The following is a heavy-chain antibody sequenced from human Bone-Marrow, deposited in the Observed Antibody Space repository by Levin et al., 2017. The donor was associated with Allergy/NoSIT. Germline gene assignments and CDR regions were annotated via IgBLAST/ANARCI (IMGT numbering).Heavy chain of an antibody. CDR3: ANSGSKTYYFDY. D-gene: IGHD6-19*01. CDR2: LNGNGDST. J-gene: IGHJ4*02. V-gene: IGHV3-23*01. CDR1: GFSFSDYA. Sequence: SGESLKISCSASGFSFSDYAMHWVRQAPGKGLEWISSLNGNGDSTYYADSVEGRFTISRDNSKNTLFLHMNTLRAEDTAIYYCANSGSKTYYFDYWGQGTRVTVSS.